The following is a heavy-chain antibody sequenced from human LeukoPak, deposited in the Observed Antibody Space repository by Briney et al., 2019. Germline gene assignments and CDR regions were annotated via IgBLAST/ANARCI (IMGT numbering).Heavy chain of an antibody. D-gene: IGHD3-10*01. CDR1: GITLSNYG. V-gene: IGHV3-23*01. Sequence: GGSLRLSCAVSGITLSNYGMSWVRQAPGKGLEWVAGISGSGGSTNYADSVKGRFTISRDNPKNTLYLQMNSLRAEDTAVYFCAKRGVVVRVILVGFHKEAYYFDSWGQGALVTVSS. CDR3: AKRGVVVRVILVGFHKEAYYFDS. J-gene: IGHJ4*02. CDR2: ISGSGGST.